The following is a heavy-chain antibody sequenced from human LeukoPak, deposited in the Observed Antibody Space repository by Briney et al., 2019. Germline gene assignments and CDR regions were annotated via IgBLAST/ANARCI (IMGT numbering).Heavy chain of an antibody. D-gene: IGHD6-19*01. V-gene: IGHV3-21*01. CDR2: ISSSSSYI. CDR3: ASTYSSGWYIVY. J-gene: IGHJ4*02. Sequence: GGSLRLSCAASGFTFSSYSMTWVRQAPGKGLEWVSSISSSSSYIYYADSVKGRFTISRDNAKNSLYLQMNSLRAEDTAVYYCASTYSSGWYIVYWGQGTLVTVSS. CDR1: GFTFSSYS.